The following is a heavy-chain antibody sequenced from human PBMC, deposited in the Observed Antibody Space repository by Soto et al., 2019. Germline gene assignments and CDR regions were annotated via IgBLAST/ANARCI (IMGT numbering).Heavy chain of an antibody. V-gene: IGHV3-11*06. Sequence: GGSLRLSCAASGFTFSDYYMSWIRQAPGKGLEWVSYISSSSSYTDYADSVKGRFTISRDNAKNSLYLQMNSLRAEDTAVYYCAREPPYGGDIWGQGTMVTVSS. D-gene: IGHD4-17*01. CDR1: GFTFSDYY. J-gene: IGHJ3*02. CDR3: AREPPYGGDI. CDR2: ISSSSSYT.